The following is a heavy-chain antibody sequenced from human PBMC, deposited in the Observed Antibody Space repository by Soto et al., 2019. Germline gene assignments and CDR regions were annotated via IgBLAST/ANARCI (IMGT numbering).Heavy chain of an antibody. Sequence: SETLSLPCTVSGGSISSYYWSWIRQPPGKGLEWIGYIYYSGSTNYNPSLKSRVTISVDTSKNQFSLKLSSVTAADTAVYYCARIVATILDYWGQGTLVTVSS. J-gene: IGHJ4*02. CDR3: ARIVATILDY. CDR2: IYYSGST. D-gene: IGHD5-12*01. V-gene: IGHV4-59*08. CDR1: GGSISSYY.